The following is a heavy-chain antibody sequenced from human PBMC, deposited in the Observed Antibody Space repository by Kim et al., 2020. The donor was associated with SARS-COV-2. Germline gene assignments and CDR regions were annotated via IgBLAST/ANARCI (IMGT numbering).Heavy chain of an antibody. CDR3: ARGGQWLLPLDY. J-gene: IGHJ4*02. CDR2: IYYSGST. CDR1: GGPISSYY. V-gene: IGHV4-59*13. Sequence: SETLSLTCTVSGGPISSYYWSWIRQPPGKGLEWIGYIYYSGSTNYNPSLKSRVTISVDTSKNQFSLKLSSVTAADTAVYYCARGGQWLLPLDYWGQGTLVTVSS. D-gene: IGHD6-19*01.